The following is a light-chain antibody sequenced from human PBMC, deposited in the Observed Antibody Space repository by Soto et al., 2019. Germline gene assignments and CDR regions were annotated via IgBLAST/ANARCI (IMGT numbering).Light chain of an antibody. V-gene: IGKV3-11*01. CDR1: QSVSSY. CDR2: DAS. CDR3: QQRSNWPST. Sequence: EIVLTQSPATLSLSPGERATLSCRASQSVSSYLAWYQQKPGQAPRLLIYDASNRATGIPARFSGSGSVTDFTLTISSLETEDFAVYYCQQRSNWPSTFGGGTKVESK. J-gene: IGKJ4*01.